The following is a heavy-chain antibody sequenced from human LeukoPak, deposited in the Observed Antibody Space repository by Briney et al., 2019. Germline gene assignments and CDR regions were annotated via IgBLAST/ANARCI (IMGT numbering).Heavy chain of an antibody. D-gene: IGHD3-10*01. J-gene: IGHJ4*02. CDR2: ISWNSGSI. V-gene: IGHV3-9*01. Sequence: GGSLRLSCAASGFTFDDYGMHWVRQPPGKGLEWVSGISWNSGSIGYADSVKGRFTLSRDNAKNSLYLPMNSLRAEDTALYYCAKDSSLMPGSFDYWGQGILVTVSS. CDR1: GFTFDDYG. CDR3: AKDSSLMPGSFDY.